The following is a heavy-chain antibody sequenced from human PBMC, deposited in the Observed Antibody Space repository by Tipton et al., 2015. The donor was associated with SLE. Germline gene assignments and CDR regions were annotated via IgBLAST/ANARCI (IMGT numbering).Heavy chain of an antibody. Sequence: SLRLSCAASGFTFSHYGIHWVRQAPGKGLEWVAVIWYDGSNKYYADSVKGRFTISRDNSKNTLYLQMNSLRAEDTAVYYCARGRSSLDYWGQGTLVTVSS. V-gene: IGHV3-33*08. CDR3: ARGRSSLDY. CDR2: IWYDGSNK. D-gene: IGHD6-13*01. J-gene: IGHJ4*02. CDR1: GFTFSHYG.